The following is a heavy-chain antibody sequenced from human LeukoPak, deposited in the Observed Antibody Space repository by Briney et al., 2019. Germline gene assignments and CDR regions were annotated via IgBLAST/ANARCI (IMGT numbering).Heavy chain of an antibody. V-gene: IGHV3-21*01. D-gene: IGHD3-10*01. J-gene: IGHJ4*02. CDR2: ITSSGTYI. Sequence: PGGSLRLSCAASGFTFNNYNMNWVRQAPGRALEWVSSITSSGTYIFYADSVKGRFTISRDNAKNSLYLQMNSLRAEDTAVYYCARLPELPGFGDYWGQGTLVTVSS. CDR1: GFTFNNYN. CDR3: ARLPELPGFGDY.